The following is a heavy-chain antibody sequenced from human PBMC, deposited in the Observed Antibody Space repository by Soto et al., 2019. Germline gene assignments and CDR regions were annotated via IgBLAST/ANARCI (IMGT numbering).Heavy chain of an antibody. J-gene: IGHJ4*01. D-gene: IGHD6-25*01. CDR2: ISYDGSNK. CDR1: GFIFSSYA. V-gene: IGHV3-30-3*01. Sequence: QVQLVESGGGVVQPGRSLRLSCAASGFIFSSYAMHWVRQAPGKGLEWVAVISYDGSNKYYADSVKGRFTISRDNSKNSLYRQMNSLRGEDTAVYYCARVGRVAAPDYWGHGTVVTVSS. CDR3: ARVGRVAAPDY.